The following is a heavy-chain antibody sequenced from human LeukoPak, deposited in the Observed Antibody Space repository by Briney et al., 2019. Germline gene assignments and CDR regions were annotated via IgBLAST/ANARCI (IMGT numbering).Heavy chain of an antibody. V-gene: IGHV3-74*01. J-gene: IGHJ4*02. Sequence: PGGSLRLSCAASGFTFSVYWMHWVRQAPGKGLVWVSRIDNGGSTTLYADSVRGRFIISRDNAKNTLYLQMNSLRPEDTAIYYCARVRSDYSSSSPPDYWGQGTPVTVSS. CDR3: ARVRSDYSSSSPPDY. CDR2: IDNGGSTT. D-gene: IGHD6-6*01. CDR1: GFTFSVYW.